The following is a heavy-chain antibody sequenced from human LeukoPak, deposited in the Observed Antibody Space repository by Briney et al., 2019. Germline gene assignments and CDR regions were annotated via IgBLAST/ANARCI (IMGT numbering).Heavy chain of an antibody. V-gene: IGHV1-69*06. CDR2: IIPIFGTA. Sequence: SVKVSCKASGGTFSSYAISWVRQAPGQGLEWMGGIIPIFGTANYAQKFRGRVTITADKSTSTAYMELSSLRSEDTAVYYCASPDYYDSSGYFVLESWGQGTLVTVSS. CDR1: GGTFSSYA. D-gene: IGHD3-22*01. J-gene: IGHJ5*02. CDR3: ASPDYYDSSGYFVLES.